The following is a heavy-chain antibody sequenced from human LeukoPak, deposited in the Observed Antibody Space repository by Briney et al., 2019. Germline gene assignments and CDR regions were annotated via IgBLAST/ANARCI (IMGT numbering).Heavy chain of an antibody. CDR1: GFSLSTRGVG. CDR3: AHTRVTSAGSLGYYFDQ. V-gene: IGHV2-5*01. J-gene: IGHJ4*02. D-gene: IGHD2-2*01. CDR2: IYWNDDK. Sequence: SGPTLVNPTQTLTLTCTFSGFSLSTRGVGVGWIRQPPGEALECLAVIYWNDDKRHSPSLQSRLTITTDTSKNQVVLTMANMDPVDTATYYCAHTRVTSAGSLGYYFDQWGQGTLVTVSS.